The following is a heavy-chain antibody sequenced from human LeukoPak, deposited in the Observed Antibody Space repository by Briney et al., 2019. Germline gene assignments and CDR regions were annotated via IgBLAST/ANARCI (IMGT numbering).Heavy chain of an antibody. V-gene: IGHV4-34*01. CDR2: IYYSGST. D-gene: IGHD2-2*01. J-gene: IGHJ3*02. Sequence: PSETLSLTCAVYGGSFSGYYWSWIRQPPGKGLEWIGSIYYSGSTYYNPSLKSRVTISVDTSKNQFSLKLSSVTAADTAVYYCAREYCSSTSCYLENDAFDIWGQGTMVTVSS. CDR1: GGSFSGYY. CDR3: AREYCSSTSCYLENDAFDI.